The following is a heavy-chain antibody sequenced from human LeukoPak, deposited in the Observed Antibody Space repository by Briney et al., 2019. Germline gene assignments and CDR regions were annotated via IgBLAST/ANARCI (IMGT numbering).Heavy chain of an antibody. CDR3: AKSATSDYGDYLVNWFDP. V-gene: IGHV3-23*01. CDR1: GFTFSSYA. J-gene: IGHJ5*02. D-gene: IGHD4-17*01. CDR2: ISGSGGST. Sequence: GGSLRLSCAASGFTFSSYAMSWVRKAPGKGLEWVSAISGSGGSTYYADSVKGRFTISRDNSKNTLYLQMNSLRAEDTAVYYCAKSATSDYGDYLVNWFDPWGQGTLVTVSS.